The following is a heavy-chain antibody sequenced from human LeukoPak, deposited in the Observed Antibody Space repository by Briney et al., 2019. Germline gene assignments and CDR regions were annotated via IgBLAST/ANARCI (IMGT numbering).Heavy chain of an antibody. CDR2: ISGSGGST. J-gene: IGHJ4*02. V-gene: IGHV3-23*01. Sequence: GGSLRLSCVASGITFSTYSMNWVRQAPGKGLDWVSSISGSGGSTYYADSVKGRFTISRDNSKNTIYLQMNSLRAEDTAVYYCAKRGFSGYYFHYWGQGTLVSVSS. CDR3: AKRGFSGYYFHY. CDR1: GITFSTYS. D-gene: IGHD3-22*01.